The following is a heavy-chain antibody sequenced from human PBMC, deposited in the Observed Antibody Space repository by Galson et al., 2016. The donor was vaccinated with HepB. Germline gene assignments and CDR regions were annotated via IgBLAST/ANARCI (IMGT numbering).Heavy chain of an antibody. D-gene: IGHD3-10*01. CDR3: ARERSGQVTMIRGRGSMAV. CDR2: IHPSGAYT. Sequence: SVKVSCKASDNTFSKDYIHWVRQAPGQGLQWLGTIHPSGAYTTYAQKFDGRVTMTRDTSINTVYMELNGLKPDDTAVYYCARERSGQVTMIRGRGSMAVWGQGTTVTVSS. CDR1: DNTFSKDY. V-gene: IGHV1-46*01. J-gene: IGHJ6*02.